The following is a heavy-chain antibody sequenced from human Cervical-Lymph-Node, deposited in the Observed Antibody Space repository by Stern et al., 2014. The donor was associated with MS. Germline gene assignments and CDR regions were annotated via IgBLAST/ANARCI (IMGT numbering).Heavy chain of an antibody. Sequence: VQLEESWPEVTKPGSSAKVSCKASGGTFSKFPRSWVRPAPGQGLEWMGGIFPVFGTPTYAQEFRGRVTITADVSTSTVYMELSSLRSDDTAVYYCALSSETSDRWYSLGYDLWGQGTLVTVSS. CDR3: ALSSETSDRWYSLGYDL. CDR1: GGTFSKFP. D-gene: IGHD6-13*01. CDR2: IFPVFGTP. V-gene: IGHV1-69*01. J-gene: IGHJ5*02.